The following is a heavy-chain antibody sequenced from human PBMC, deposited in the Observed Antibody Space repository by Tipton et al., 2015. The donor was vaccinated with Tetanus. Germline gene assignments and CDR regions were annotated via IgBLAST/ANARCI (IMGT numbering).Heavy chain of an antibody. D-gene: IGHD2-2*01. Sequence: TLSLTCTVSGGSISSTNYYWGWIRQPPGKGLEWIGSIYYSGNTYYNPSLRSRVTMSVDTSKIQFSLMLTSVTASDTAVYYCARLSSSSNDAHAFDIWGQGTMVTVSS. CDR3: ARLSSSSNDAHAFDI. CDR1: GGSISSTNYY. CDR2: IYYSGNT. V-gene: IGHV4-39*01. J-gene: IGHJ3*02.